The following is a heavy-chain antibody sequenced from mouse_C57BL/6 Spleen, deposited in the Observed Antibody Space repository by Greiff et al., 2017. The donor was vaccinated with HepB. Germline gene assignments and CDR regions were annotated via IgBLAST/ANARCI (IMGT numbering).Heavy chain of an antibody. V-gene: IGHV1-59*01. CDR1: GYTFTSYW. CDR2: IDPSDSYT. CDR3: ARWDWYFDV. J-gene: IGHJ1*03. Sequence: QVQLQQPGAELVRPGTSVKLSCKASGYTFTSYWMHWVKQRPGQGLEWIGVIDPSDSYTNYNQKFKGKATLTVDTSSSTAYMQLSSLTSEDSAVYYWARWDWYFDVWGTGTTVTVSS.